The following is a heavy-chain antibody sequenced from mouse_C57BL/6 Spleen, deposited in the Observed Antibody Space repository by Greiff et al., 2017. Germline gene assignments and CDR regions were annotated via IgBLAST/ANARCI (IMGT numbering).Heavy chain of an antibody. V-gene: IGHV5-16*01. CDR1: GFTFSDYY. J-gene: IGHJ1*03. Sequence: EVMLVESEGGLVQPGSSMKLSCTASGFTFSDYYMAWVRQVPEKGLEWVANINYDGSSTYYLDSLKSRFIISRDNAKNILYLQMSSLKSEDTATYYCARALGSSPYWYFDVWGTGTTVTVSS. CDR3: ARALGSSPYWYFDV. D-gene: IGHD1-1*01. CDR2: INYDGSST.